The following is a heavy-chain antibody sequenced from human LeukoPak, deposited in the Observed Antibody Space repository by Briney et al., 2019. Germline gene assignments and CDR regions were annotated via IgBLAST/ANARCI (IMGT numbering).Heavy chain of an antibody. CDR3: ARGRYCSSTSCHYFDY. CDR2: IKQDGSEK. J-gene: IGHJ4*02. D-gene: IGHD2-2*01. V-gene: IGHV3-7*01. CDR1: GFTFSSYW. Sequence: GGSLRLSCAASGFTFSSYWMSWVRQAPGKGLEWVANIKQDGSEKYYVDSVKGRFTISRDNAKNSLYPQMNSLRAEDTAVYYCARGRYCSSTSCHYFDYWGQGTLVTVSS.